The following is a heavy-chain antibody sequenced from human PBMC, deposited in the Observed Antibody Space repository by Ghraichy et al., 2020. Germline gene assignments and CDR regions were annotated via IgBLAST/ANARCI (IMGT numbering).Heavy chain of an antibody. D-gene: IGHD1-26*01. CDR2: ITRSGDGT. CDR1: EFTFSSYA. V-gene: IGHV3-23*01. J-gene: IGHJ4*02. Sequence: GSLRLSCAASEFTFSSYAMSWVRQVPGKGLEWVSGITRSGDGTHYADSVKGRFTISRDNSKNTLYLQMNSLRADDTALYYCAKDAIVGSSLFHFDYWGLGTLVTVSS. CDR3: AKDAIVGSSLFHFDY.